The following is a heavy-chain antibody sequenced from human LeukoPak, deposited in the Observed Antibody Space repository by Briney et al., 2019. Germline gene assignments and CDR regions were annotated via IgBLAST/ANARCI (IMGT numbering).Heavy chain of an antibody. J-gene: IGHJ4*02. D-gene: IGHD6-13*01. Sequence: GGSLRLSCAASGFIFSTYWMHWVRQAPGKGLVWVSYINNDGSITSYADSVKGRFTISRDNAKNTLSLQMNSLRAEDTAVYYCARVRLTGYSSSPVRYWGQGTLVTVSS. V-gene: IGHV3-74*01. CDR3: ARVRLTGYSSSPVRY. CDR1: GFIFSTYW. CDR2: INNDGSIT.